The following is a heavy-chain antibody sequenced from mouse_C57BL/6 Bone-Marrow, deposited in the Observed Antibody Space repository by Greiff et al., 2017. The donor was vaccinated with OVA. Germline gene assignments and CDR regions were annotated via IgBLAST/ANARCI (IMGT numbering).Heavy chain of an antibody. V-gene: IGHV1-53*01. CDR1: GYTFTSYW. D-gene: IGHD2-1*01. Sequence: QVQLQQPGTELVKPGASVKLSCKASGYTFTSYWMHWVKQRPGQGLEWIGNINPSNGGTNYTEKFKSKATLTVDKSSSTAYMQLSSLTSEDSAVDYCAEGNYAFYYYAMDYWGQGTSVTVSS. J-gene: IGHJ4*01. CDR3: AEGNYAFYYYAMDY. CDR2: INPSNGGT.